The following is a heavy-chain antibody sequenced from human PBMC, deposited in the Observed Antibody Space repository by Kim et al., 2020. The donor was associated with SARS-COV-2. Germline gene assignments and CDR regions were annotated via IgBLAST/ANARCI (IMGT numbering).Heavy chain of an antibody. CDR2: ISSSGSDK. V-gene: IGHV3-21*05. CDR3: ARVAYCSGANCWPFDY. CDR1: GFTFGTYN. Sequence: GGSLRLSCAASGFTFGTYNMDWVRQAPGKGLDWVSDISSSGSDKKYADSVSGRFTISRDNAKNSLSLQMNSLRAEDTAVYYCARVAYCSGANCWPFDYWGQGIQVTVSS. D-gene: IGHD2-15*01. J-gene: IGHJ4*02.